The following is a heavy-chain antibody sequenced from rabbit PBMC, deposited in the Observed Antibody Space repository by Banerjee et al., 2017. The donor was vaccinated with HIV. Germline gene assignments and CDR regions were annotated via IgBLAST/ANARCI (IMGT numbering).Heavy chain of an antibody. CDR1: GFSFSNSDN. CDR3: ARDSFTSGRGADNL. Sequence: QSLEESGGDLVKPGASLTLTCTASGFSFSNSDNMCWVRQAPGKGLEWIGCCYTGNNGRWYANWARGRFTISKTSSTTVTLQMTSLTAADTASYFCARDSFTSGRGADNLWGPGTLVTDS. CDR2: CYTGNNGR. J-gene: IGHJ4*01. V-gene: IGHV1S40*01. D-gene: IGHD4-1*01.